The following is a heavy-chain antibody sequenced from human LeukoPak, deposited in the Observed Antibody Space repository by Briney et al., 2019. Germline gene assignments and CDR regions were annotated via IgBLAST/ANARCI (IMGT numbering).Heavy chain of an antibody. Sequence: ASVKVSCKASGYTLTGYYIHWVRQAPGQGLEWMGRINPNNGGTNYAQKFQGRVTMTRDTSISTASMELTRLTSDDTAVFYCAREWSYGDYYDYWGQGTLVTVSS. D-gene: IGHD4-17*01. CDR1: GYTLTGYY. J-gene: IGHJ4*02. CDR2: INPNNGGT. CDR3: AREWSYGDYYDY. V-gene: IGHV1-2*06.